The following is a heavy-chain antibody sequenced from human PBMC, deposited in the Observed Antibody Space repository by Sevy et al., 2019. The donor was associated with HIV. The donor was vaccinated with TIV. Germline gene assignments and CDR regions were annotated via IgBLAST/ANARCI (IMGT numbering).Heavy chain of an antibody. CDR3: TRWKGLQSIFDY. J-gene: IGHJ4*02. CDR1: GFTFGDYA. V-gene: IGHV3-49*03. CDR2: LKSKADGGTV. D-gene: IGHD1-1*01. Sequence: GGSLRLSCTTSGFTFGDYAMNWFRQAPGKGLEWVAFLKSKADGGTVDHAASVKGRFTISKDDSKSIAYLQMNDLTTEDTGVYYCTRWKGLQSIFDYWGQGALVTVSS.